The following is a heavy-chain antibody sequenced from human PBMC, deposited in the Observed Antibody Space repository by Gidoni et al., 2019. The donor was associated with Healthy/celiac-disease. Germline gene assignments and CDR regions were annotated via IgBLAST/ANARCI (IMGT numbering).Heavy chain of an antibody. J-gene: IGHJ3*02. V-gene: IGHV3-15*01. D-gene: IGHD1-7*01. Sequence: EVQLVESGGGLVKPGGSLRLSCAASVFTFSNAWMSWVRQAPGKGLEWGGRIKSKTDGGTTDYDAPVKGRFTISRDDSKNTLYLQMNSLKTEDTAVYYCTTDFGTTSAFDIWGQGTMVTVSS. CDR1: VFTFSNAW. CDR3: TTDFGTTSAFDI. CDR2: IKSKTDGGTT.